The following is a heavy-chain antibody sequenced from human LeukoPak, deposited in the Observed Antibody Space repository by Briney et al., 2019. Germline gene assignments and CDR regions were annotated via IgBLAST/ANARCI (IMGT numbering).Heavy chain of an antibody. V-gene: IGHV4-34*01. D-gene: IGHD3-10*01. CDR1: GGSFSGYY. Sequence: SETLSLTCAVYGGSFSGYYWSWIRQPPGKGLEWIGEINHSGSTNYNPSLKSRVTISVDTSKNQFSLKLSPVTAADTAVYYCARATGHWGQGTLVTVSS. CDR3: ARATGH. J-gene: IGHJ4*02. CDR2: INHSGST.